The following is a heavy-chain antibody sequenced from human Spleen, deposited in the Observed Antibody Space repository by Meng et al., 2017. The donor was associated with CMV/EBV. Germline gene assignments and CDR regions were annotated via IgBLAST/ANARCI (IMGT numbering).Heavy chain of an antibody. Sequence: CAASGFTLSSYVMHWVRQAPGKGLEWVEVIWYDGSQKYYADSVKGRSSISRDRSKNTLFLQMNSPRVEDTAMYYCARALGVTHAFDIWGQGTMVTVSS. CDR1: GFTLSSYV. V-gene: IGHV3-33*01. D-gene: IGHD2-8*01. CDR2: IWYDGSQK. J-gene: IGHJ3*02. CDR3: ARALGVTHAFDI.